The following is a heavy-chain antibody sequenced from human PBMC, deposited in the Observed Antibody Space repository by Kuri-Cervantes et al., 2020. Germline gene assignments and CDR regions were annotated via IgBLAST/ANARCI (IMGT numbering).Heavy chain of an antibody. V-gene: IGHV3-9*01. J-gene: IGHJ4*02. CDR2: ISWNSGSI. Sequence: SLKISCAASGFTFDDYAMHWVRQAPGKGPEWVSGISWNSGSIGYADSVKGRFTISRDNSKNTLYLQMNSLRAEDTAVYYCAKDLGYSYGFDYWGQGTLVTVSS. CDR3: AKDLGYSYGFDY. CDR1: GFTFDDYA. D-gene: IGHD5-18*01.